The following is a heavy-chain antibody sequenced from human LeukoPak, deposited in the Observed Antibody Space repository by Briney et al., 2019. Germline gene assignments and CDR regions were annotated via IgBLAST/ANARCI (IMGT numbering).Heavy chain of an antibody. D-gene: IGHD1-1*01. J-gene: IGHJ4*02. CDR1: GFTFSSYG. V-gene: IGHV3-30*18. CDR3: AKDFYTTQAYYFDY. Sequence: GGSLRLSCAASGFTFSSYGMHWVRQAPGKGLEWVAVISYDGSNKYYADSVKGRFTISRDNSKSTLYLQMNSLRAEDTAVYYCAKDFYTTQAYYFDYWGQGTLVTVSS. CDR2: ISYDGSNK.